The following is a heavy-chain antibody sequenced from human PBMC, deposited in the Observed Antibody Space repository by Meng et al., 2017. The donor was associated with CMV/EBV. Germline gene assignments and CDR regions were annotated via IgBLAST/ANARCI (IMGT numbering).Heavy chain of an antibody. V-gene: IGHV4-34*01. CDR1: GGSFSGYY. D-gene: IGHD2-2*01. Sequence: GSLRLSCAVYGGSFSGYYWSWIRQPPGKGLEWIGEINHSGGTNYNPSLKSRVTISVDTSKNQFSLKLSSVTAADTAVYYCAFSQVVPAAKYYFDYWGQGTLVTVSS. CDR2: INHSGGT. CDR3: AFSQVVPAAKYYFDY. J-gene: IGHJ4*02.